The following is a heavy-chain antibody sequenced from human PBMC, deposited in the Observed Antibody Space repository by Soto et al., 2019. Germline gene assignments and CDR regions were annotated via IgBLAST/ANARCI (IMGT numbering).Heavy chain of an antibody. J-gene: IGHJ6*03. D-gene: IGHD3-3*01. CDR2: INHSGST. Sequence: SETLSLTCAVYGGSFSGYYWSWIRQPPGKGLEWIGEINHSGSTNYNPSLKSRVTISVDTSKNQFSLKLSSVTAADTAVYYCARGGRTYYDFWSGYAPYYMDVWGKGTTVTVSS. V-gene: IGHV4-34*01. CDR1: GGSFSGYY. CDR3: ARGGRTYYDFWSGYAPYYMDV.